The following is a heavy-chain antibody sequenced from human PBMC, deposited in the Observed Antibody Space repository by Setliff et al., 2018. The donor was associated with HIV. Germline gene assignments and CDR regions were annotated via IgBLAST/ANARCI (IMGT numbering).Heavy chain of an antibody. CDR1: GFAFSNYG. V-gene: IGHV3-49*04. Sequence: PGGSLRLSCAASGFAFSNYGMHWVRQAPGKGLEWVGFIRTNSYGGTTEYAASVKGRFTISRDDSKSIVYVQMNSLKTEDTAVYFCTGYYDSSGYYYGADYWGQGTLVTVSS. D-gene: IGHD3-22*01. CDR2: IRTNSYGGTT. J-gene: IGHJ4*02. CDR3: TGYYDSSGYYYGADY.